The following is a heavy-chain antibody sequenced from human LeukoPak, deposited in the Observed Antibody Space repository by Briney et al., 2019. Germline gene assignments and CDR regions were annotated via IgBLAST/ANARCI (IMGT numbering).Heavy chain of an antibody. CDR1: GFTFSSHT. CDR3: ARDPGSGYGDGDY. CDR2: ISSSSSYI. Sequence: GGSLRLSCAVSGFTFSSHTMNWVRRAPGKGLEWVSSISSSSSYIYYADSVKGRFTISRDNAKNSLYLQMNSLRAEDTAVYYCARDPGSGYGDGDYWGQGTLVTVSS. V-gene: IGHV3-21*01. J-gene: IGHJ4*02. D-gene: IGHD4-17*01.